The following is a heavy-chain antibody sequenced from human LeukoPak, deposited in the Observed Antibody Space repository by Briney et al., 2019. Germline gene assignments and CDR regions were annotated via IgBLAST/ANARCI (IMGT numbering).Heavy chain of an antibody. V-gene: IGHV4-59*02. Sequence: PSETLSLTCTVSGGSVSSYYWSWIRQPPGKGLEWVGCIYYSGSTNYNPSLKSRVTISLDTSKNQFSLKLSSVTAADTAVYYCARGKRWLGYWGQGTLVTVSS. CDR2: IYYSGST. CDR1: GGSVSSYY. CDR3: ARGKRWLGY. D-gene: IGHD5-12*01. J-gene: IGHJ4*02.